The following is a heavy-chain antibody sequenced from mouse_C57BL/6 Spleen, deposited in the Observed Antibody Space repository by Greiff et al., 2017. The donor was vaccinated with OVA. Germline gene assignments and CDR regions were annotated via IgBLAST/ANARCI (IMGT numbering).Heavy chain of an antibody. CDR3: ARRDYYGSSFDY. V-gene: IGHV3-6*01. CDR2: ISYDGSN. Sequence: EVKLMESGPGLVKPSQSLSLTCSVTGYSITSGYYWNWIRQFPGNKLEWMGYISYDGSNHYNPSLKNRISITRDTSKNQFFLKLNSVTTEDTATYYCARRDYYGSSFDYWGQGTTLTVSS. CDR1: GYSITSGYY. D-gene: IGHD1-1*01. J-gene: IGHJ2*01.